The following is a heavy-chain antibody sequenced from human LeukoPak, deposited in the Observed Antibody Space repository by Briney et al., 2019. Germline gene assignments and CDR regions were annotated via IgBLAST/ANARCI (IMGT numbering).Heavy chain of an antibody. CDR2: IYPGDSDT. D-gene: IGHD5-12*01. CDR3: ARQFLPDVDIVAPEGAFDY. Sequence: PGESLKISCKGSGYSFTSYWIGWVRQMPGKGLEWMGIIYPGDSDTRYSPSFQGQVTISADKSISTAYLQWSSLKASDTAMYYCARQFLPDVDIVAPEGAFDYWGQGTLVTVSS. J-gene: IGHJ4*02. V-gene: IGHV5-51*01. CDR1: GYSFTSYW.